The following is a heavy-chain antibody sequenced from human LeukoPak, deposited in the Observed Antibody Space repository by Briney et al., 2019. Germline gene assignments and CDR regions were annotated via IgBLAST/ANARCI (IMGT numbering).Heavy chain of an antibody. D-gene: IGHD3-22*01. CDR1: GFTFSSYS. CDR2: ISSSSSYI. CDR3: ARWHYDSSGYYLFDY. J-gene: IGHJ4*02. V-gene: IGHV3-21*01. Sequence: PGGSLRLSCAASGFTFSSYSVNWVRQAPGKGLEWVSSISSSSSYIYYADSVKGRFTISRDNAKNSLYLQMNSLRAEDTAVYYCARWHYDSSGYYLFDYWGQGTLVTVSS.